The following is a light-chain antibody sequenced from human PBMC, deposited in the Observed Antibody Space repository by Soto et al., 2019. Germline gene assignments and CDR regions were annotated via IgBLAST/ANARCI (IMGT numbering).Light chain of an antibody. J-gene: IGKJ1*01. Sequence: EIVLTQSPGTLSLSPGDRATLSCRASQSVGSTYLAWYQQKPAQAPRLLIYGASSRATGIPDRFSGSGSGTDFTLTISRREPEDFAVYFCQQYGSSPRTFGQGTKVEIK. CDR3: QQYGSSPRT. V-gene: IGKV3-20*01. CDR1: QSVGSTY. CDR2: GAS.